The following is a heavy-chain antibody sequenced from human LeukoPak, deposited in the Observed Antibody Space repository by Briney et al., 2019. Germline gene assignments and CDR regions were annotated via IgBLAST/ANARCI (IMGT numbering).Heavy chain of an antibody. CDR2: INPNSGGT. J-gene: IGHJ6*02. D-gene: IGHD1-1*01. V-gene: IGHV1-2*02. CDR3: ASRLPTTGTTAAANYYYYGMDV. Sequence: ASVKVSCKASGYTFTGYYMHWVRQAPGQGLEWMGWINPNSGGTNYAQKFQGRVTMTRDTSISTAYMELSRLRSDDTAVYYCASRLPTTGTTAAANYYYYGMDVWGQGTTVTVSS. CDR1: GYTFTGYY.